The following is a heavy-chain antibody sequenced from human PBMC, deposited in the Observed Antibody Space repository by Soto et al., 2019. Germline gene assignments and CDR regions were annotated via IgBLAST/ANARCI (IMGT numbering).Heavy chain of an antibody. D-gene: IGHD3-22*01. CDR3: ARGGYYYESSGYDY. CDR2: IYWDDDK. V-gene: IGHV2-5*02. CDR1: GFSLSTSGVG. J-gene: IGHJ4*02. Sequence: QITLKESGPTLVKPTQTLTLTCTFSGFSLSTSGVGVGWIRQPPGKALEWLALIYWDDDKRYSPSLKSRLTLTKDNSKYQVVLTMTNMDPVDTATYYCARGGYYYESSGYDYWGQGTLVTVSS.